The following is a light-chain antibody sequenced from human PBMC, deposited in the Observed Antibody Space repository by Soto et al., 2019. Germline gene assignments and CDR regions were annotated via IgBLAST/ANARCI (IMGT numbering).Light chain of an antibody. CDR2: EGS. CDR3: CSYAGSSTYV. CDR1: SSDVGSYNL. J-gene: IGLJ1*01. V-gene: IGLV2-23*01. Sequence: QSLLAQPASVSGSPGTSITISCTGTSSDVGSYNLVSWYQQHPGKAPKLMIYEGSKRPSGVSNRFSGSKSGNTASLTIPGLQAEDEADSYCCSYAGSSTYVFGTGTKVTVL.